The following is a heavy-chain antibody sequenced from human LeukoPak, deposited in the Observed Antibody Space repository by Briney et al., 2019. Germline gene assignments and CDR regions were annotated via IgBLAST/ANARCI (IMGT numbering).Heavy chain of an antibody. D-gene: IGHD1-26*01. V-gene: IGHV3-74*01. CDR1: GFSFSSDW. Sequence: GGSLRLSCAASGFSFSSDWMHWVRQVPGEGLVWASRINSDGSSTAYADSVKGRFTISRDNVKNTLYLQMNSLRAEDTAVYYCGRALGSPLDYWGQGTLVTVSS. J-gene: IGHJ4*02. CDR3: GRALGSPLDY. CDR2: INSDGSST.